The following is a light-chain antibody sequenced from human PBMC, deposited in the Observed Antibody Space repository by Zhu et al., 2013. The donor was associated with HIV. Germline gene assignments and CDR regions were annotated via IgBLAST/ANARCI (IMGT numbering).Light chain of an antibody. Sequence: EIVLTQSPGTLSLSPGERATLSCRASQNVNRFLAWYQKQPGQAPRLLIYAASARASGIPARFSGSGSGTDFTLTITRLEPEDSAMYYCQQYGSSLLTFGGGTKVEIE. CDR1: QNVNRF. CDR2: AAS. V-gene: IGKV3-20*01. CDR3: QQYGSSLLT. J-gene: IGKJ4*01.